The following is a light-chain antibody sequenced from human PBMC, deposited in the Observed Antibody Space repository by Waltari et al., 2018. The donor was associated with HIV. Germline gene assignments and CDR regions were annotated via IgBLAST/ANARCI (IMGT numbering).Light chain of an antibody. CDR2: AAS. CDR3: QQYYSYPLT. Sequence: ALRMTQSPSSFSASAVDRVTISCRASQGISRYLAWYQQKPGKAPKLLIYAASTLQSGVPSRLSGSGSGTDFTLTISCLQSEDFATYYCQQYYSYPLTFGQGTRLEIK. J-gene: IGKJ5*01. V-gene: IGKV1-8*01. CDR1: QGISRY.